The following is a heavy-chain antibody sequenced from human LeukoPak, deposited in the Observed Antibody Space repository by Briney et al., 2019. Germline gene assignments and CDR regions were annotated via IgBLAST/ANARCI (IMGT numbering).Heavy chain of an antibody. Sequence: ASVKVSCKASGYTFTTYGISWVRQAPGQALDCMGWINANNSDTHYEQKLKGRMTMTADTSTSTVYMELRSLRSDDTAVYYCTRDFVLLTSYDVFENWGQGTLVTVSS. V-gene: IGHV1-18*01. D-gene: IGHD3-3*01. CDR3: TRDFVLLTSYDVFEN. CDR2: INANNSDT. CDR1: GYTFTTYG. J-gene: IGHJ4*02.